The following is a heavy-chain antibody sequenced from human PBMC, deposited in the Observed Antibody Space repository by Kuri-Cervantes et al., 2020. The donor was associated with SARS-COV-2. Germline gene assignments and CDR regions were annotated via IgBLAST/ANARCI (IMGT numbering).Heavy chain of an antibody. CDR3: EKGGLDSSGGY. CDR1: GFSFSSYA. J-gene: IGHJ4*02. CDR2: IYSGGSST. D-gene: IGHD2-15*01. Sequence: GGSLRLSWAASGFSFSSYAMSWVRQAPGKGLEWVSVIYSGGSSTYYADSVKGRFTISRDNSKNTLYLQMNSLRAEDTAVYYCEKGGLDSSGGYWGQGTLVTVSS. V-gene: IGHV3-23*03.